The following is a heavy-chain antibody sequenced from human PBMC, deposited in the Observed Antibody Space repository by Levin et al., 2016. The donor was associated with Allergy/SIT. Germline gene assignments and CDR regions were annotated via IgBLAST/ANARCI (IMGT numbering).Heavy chain of an antibody. J-gene: IGHJ5*02. CDR3: ARGNYDYVWGSYRHSNWFDP. D-gene: IGHD3-16*02. V-gene: IGHV1-2*04. CDR2: INPNSGGT. Sequence: ASVKVSCKASGYTFTGYYMHWVRQAPGQGLEWMGWINPNSGGTNYAQKFQGWVTMTRDTSISTAYMELSRLRSDDTAVYYCARGNYDYVWGSYRHSNWFDPWGQGTLVTVSS. CDR1: GYTFTGYY.